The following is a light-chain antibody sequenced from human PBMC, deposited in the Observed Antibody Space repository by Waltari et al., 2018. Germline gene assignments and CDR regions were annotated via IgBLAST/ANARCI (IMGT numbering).Light chain of an antibody. CDR2: KAS. CDR1: QSISSW. V-gene: IGKV1-5*03. CDR3: QQYNSPST. J-gene: IGKJ2*01. Sequence: IQMTQSPSTLSASVRDRVTITCRASQSISSWLAWYQQKPGKAPKLLIYKASSLESGVPSRFSGSGSGTEFTLTISSLQPDDFATYYCQQYNSPSTFGQGTKLEIK.